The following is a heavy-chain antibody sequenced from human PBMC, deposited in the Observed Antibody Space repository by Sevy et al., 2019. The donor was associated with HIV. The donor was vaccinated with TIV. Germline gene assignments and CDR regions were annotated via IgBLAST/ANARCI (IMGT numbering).Heavy chain of an antibody. Sequence: SQTLSLTCVISGDSVSSDIGAWNWIRQSPSRGLEWLGRTYYRSKWYNEYAVVVKSRMTFNADTSRNQFTLQLNSMTPEDTAMYFCARGRGITFDIWGQGTMVTVSS. V-gene: IGHV6-1*01. J-gene: IGHJ3*02. CDR2: TYYRSKWYN. D-gene: IGHD3-10*01. CDR3: ARGRGITFDI. CDR1: GDSVSSDIGA.